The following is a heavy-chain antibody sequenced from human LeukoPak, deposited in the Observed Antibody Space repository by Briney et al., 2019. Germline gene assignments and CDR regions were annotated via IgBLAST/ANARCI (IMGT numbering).Heavy chain of an antibody. D-gene: IGHD2/OR15-2a*01. CDR2: ISSSGTTK. J-gene: IGHJ3*02. CDR1: GFTFSDYY. CDR3: ARSNRDAFDM. V-gene: IGHV3-11*04. Sequence: GGSLRLSCAASGFTFSDYYMSWVRQGPGKGLEWVSYISSSGTTKYYADSVKGRFTLSRDNAKKSLSLQMNSLRAEDTAIYYCARSNRDAFDMWGQGTVVTVSS.